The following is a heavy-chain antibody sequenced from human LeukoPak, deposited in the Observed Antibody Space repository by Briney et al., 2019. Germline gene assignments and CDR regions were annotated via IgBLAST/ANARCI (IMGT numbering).Heavy chain of an antibody. CDR2: IIPILGIA. D-gene: IGHD2-15*01. Sequence: ASVNVSCKASGGTFSSYAISWVRQAPGQGLEWMGRIIPILGIANYAQKFQGRVTITADKSTSTAYMELSSLRSEDTAVYYCARGGGDYYYGMDVWGKGTTVTVSS. CDR1: GGTFSSYA. CDR3: ARGGGDYYYGMDV. J-gene: IGHJ6*04. V-gene: IGHV1-69*04.